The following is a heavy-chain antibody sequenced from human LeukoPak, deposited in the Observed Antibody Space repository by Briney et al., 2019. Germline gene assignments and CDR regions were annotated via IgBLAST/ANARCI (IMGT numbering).Heavy chain of an antibody. CDR3: AREIYDSSGYLLDY. V-gene: IGHV4-4*07. D-gene: IGHD3-22*01. Sequence: SETLSLTCTVSGGSISSYYWSWIRQPAGKGLEWIGRIYTSGSTNYNPSLKSRVTMSVDTSKNQFSLKLSSVTAADTAVYYCAREIYDSSGYLLDYWGQGTLVTVSS. J-gene: IGHJ4*02. CDR1: GGSISSYY. CDR2: IYTSGST.